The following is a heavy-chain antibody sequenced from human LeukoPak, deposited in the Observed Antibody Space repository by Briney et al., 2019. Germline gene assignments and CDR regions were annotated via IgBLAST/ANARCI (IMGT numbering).Heavy chain of an antibody. J-gene: IGHJ4*02. Sequence: PGGSLRLSCAASGFTFGSYWMHWVRRAPGKGLVWVSRVNTDGRTTTYADSVKGRFTISRDNAKNTLFLQMNSLRVEDTAVYYCSKDLSGAHDYWGQGTVVTVSS. CDR2: VNTDGRTT. V-gene: IGHV3-74*01. CDR3: SKDLSGAHDY. D-gene: IGHD4-17*01. CDR1: GFTFGSYW.